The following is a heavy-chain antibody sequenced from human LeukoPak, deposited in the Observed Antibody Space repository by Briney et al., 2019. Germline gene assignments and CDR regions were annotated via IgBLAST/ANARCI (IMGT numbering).Heavy chain of an antibody. D-gene: IGHD3-3*01. Sequence: KPSETLSLTCTVCGRSISSSSYYWGWIRQPPGKGLEWIGSIYYSGSTYYNPSLKSRVTISVDTSKNQFSLKLSSVTAADTAVYYCAIFSRITIFGVVTPDNDYWGQGTLVTVSS. CDR3: AIFSRITIFGVVTPDNDY. CDR2: IYYSGST. J-gene: IGHJ4*02. V-gene: IGHV4-39*01. CDR1: GRSISSSSYY.